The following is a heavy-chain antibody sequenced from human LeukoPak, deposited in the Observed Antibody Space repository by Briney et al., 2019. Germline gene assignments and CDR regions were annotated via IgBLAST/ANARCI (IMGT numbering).Heavy chain of an antibody. Sequence: GGSLRLSCAVSGFSVSNNYMSWVRQAPGKGLEWVSVIYSGGSTYYADSVKGRFTISRDNSKNTLYLQMNSLRAEDTAVYYCARVQGPRRHYYYGGKGQFDYWGQGTLVTVSS. CDR1: GFSVSNNY. CDR2: IYSGGST. D-gene: IGHD4-23*01. J-gene: IGHJ4*02. V-gene: IGHV3-53*01. CDR3: ARVQGPRRHYYYGGKGQFDY.